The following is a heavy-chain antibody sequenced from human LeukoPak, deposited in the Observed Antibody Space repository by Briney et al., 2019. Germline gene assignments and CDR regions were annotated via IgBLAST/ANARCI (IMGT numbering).Heavy chain of an antibody. CDR2: INPNSGGT. CDR3: ARDIVLMVSRPGAFDI. V-gene: IGHV1-2*02. D-gene: IGHD2-8*01. CDR1: GYTFTGYY. J-gene: IGHJ3*02. Sequence: GASVKVSCKASGYTFTGYYMHWVRQAPGQGLEWMGWINPNSGGTNYAQKFQGRVTMTRDTSISTAYMELSRLRSDDTAVYYCARDIVLMVSRPGAFDIWGQGTMVTVSS.